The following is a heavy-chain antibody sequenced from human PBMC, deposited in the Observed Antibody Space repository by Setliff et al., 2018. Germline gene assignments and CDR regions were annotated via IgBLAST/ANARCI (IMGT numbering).Heavy chain of an antibody. Sequence: GESLKISCAASGFTFDSYAMHWVRQAPGRGLEWVAIIFHDGRDKYYGDSVQGRFAISRDNSKNTLYLQMNSLRSDDTAVYYCAGVHWTTNRFLHYWGQGTLVTVSS. D-gene: IGHD2-8*01. J-gene: IGHJ4*02. CDR2: IFHDGRDK. CDR1: GFTFDSYA. CDR3: AGVHWTTNRFLHY. V-gene: IGHV3-30*03.